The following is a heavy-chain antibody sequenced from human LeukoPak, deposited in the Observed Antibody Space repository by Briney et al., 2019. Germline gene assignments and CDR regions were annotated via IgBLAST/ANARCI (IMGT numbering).Heavy chain of an antibody. CDR3: ARRRRTVTTPTTFDY. J-gene: IGHJ4*02. D-gene: IGHD4-17*01. CDR2: IYYSGST. V-gene: IGHV4-39*01. Sequence: SETLSLTCTVSGDSISSSSYYWGWIRQPPGKGLEWLGNIYYSGSTYYNPSLKSRVTISVDTSKNQFSLKLSSVTAADTAVYYCARRRRTVTTPTTFDYWGQGTLVTVSS. CDR1: GDSISSSSYY.